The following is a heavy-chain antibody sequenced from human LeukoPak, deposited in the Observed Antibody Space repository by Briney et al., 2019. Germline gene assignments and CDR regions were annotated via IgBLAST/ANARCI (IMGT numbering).Heavy chain of an antibody. J-gene: IGHJ5*02. D-gene: IGHD6-6*01. V-gene: IGHV4-39*07. Sequence: SGTLSLTCYASGGSLSSNSNYWGWIRQPPGKGLEWIGSIYYSGKTYYNMSLNSRVTISLDTSKNQFSLMLSSVTVADTAMYFCARDFGSSSWGWFDPWGPGILVTVSS. CDR3: ARDFGSSSWGWFDP. CDR2: IYYSGKT. CDR1: GGSLSSNSNY.